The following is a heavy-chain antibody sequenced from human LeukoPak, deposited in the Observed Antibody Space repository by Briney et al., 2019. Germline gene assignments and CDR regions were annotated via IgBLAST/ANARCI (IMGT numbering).Heavy chain of an antibody. V-gene: IGHV4-39*07. CDR1: GGSISSSSYY. CDR3: ARVWGSSVPLDY. D-gene: IGHD6-13*01. Sequence: SETLSLTCTVSGGSISSSSYYWGWIRQPPGKGLEWIGSIYYSGSTYYNPSLKSRVTMSVDTSKNQFSLKLSSVTAADTAVYYCARVWGSSVPLDYWGQGTLVTVSS. J-gene: IGHJ4*02. CDR2: IYYSGST.